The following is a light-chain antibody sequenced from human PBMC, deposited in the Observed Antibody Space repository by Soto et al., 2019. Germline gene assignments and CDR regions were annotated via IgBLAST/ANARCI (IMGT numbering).Light chain of an antibody. CDR2: GAS. J-gene: IGKJ1*01. V-gene: IGKV3-20*01. Sequence: EIVLTQSPGNLSLSPGERATLSCRASQSVRNSYLAWHQHKPGQAPRLLIYGASTRATGIPDRFSGSGGGTDFSLTTSGLEPEDLAVYYCQQYGTSPWALGQGTKVEIK. CDR3: QQYGTSPWA. CDR1: QSVRNSY.